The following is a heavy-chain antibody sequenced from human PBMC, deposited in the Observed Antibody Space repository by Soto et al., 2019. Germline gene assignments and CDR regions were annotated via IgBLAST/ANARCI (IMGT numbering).Heavy chain of an antibody. CDR1: GGTFSSYT. D-gene: IGHD3-22*01. V-gene: IGHV1-69*02. Sequence: QVQLVQSGAEVKKPGSSVKVSCKASGGTFSSYTISWVRQAPGQGLEWMGRTIPILGIANYAQKFQGRVTITADKSTSTAYMELSSLRAEDTAVYYCASSPYYYDSSGYYGSWFDPWGQGTLVTVSS. CDR3: ASSPYYYDSSGYYGSWFDP. CDR2: TIPILGIA. J-gene: IGHJ5*02.